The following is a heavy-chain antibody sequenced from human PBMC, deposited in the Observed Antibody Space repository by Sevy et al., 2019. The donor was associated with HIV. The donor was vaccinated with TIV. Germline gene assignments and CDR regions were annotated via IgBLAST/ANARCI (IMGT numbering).Heavy chain of an antibody. J-gene: IGHJ4*02. CDR1: GFTFSNYA. CDR2: IWSDGAYQ. CDR3: ARGGYYYDNAAYYALDS. D-gene: IGHD3-22*01. V-gene: IGHV3-33*01. Sequence: GRSLRLSCAATGFTFSNYAMHWVRQAPGKGLEWVAIIWSDGAYQYHGDSVKCRFTISRDNSKNTLYLQMNNVGVEETAVYYCARGGYYYDNAAYYALDSWGQGTLVTVSS.